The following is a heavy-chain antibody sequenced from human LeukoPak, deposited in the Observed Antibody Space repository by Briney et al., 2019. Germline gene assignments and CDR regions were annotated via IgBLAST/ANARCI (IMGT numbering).Heavy chain of an antibody. D-gene: IGHD3-22*01. CDR2: IYYSGST. CDR3: ARDPDLDYYDSSGYHITTSGY. V-gene: IGHV4-59*01. Sequence: SETLSLTCTVSGGSISSYYWSWIRQPPGKGLEWIGYIYYSGSTNYNPSLKSRVTISVDTSKNQFSLKLSSVTAADTAVYYWARDPDLDYYDSSGYHITTSGYWGQGTLVTVSS. J-gene: IGHJ4*02. CDR1: GGSISSYY.